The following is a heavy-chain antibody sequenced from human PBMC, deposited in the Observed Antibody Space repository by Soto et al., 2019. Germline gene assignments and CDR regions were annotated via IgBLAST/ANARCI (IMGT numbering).Heavy chain of an antibody. Sequence: QLQLQESGPGLVKPSETLSLTCTVSGGSISSSSYYWGWIRQPPGKGLEWIGSIYYSGSTYYNPSLKRRVTISVDTSKNQFSLKLSSVTAADTAVYYCARHRATVTTPFDYWGQGTLVTVSS. CDR1: GGSISSSSYY. V-gene: IGHV4-39*01. D-gene: IGHD4-17*01. CDR2: IYYSGST. CDR3: ARHRATVTTPFDY. J-gene: IGHJ4*02.